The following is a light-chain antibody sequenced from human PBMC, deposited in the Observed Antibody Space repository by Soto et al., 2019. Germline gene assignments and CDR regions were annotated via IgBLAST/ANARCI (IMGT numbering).Light chain of an antibody. CDR1: QDIAIY. Sequence: IQLTQSPSSLSASVGDRVTITCRASQDIAIYLAWYQQKPGEAPKLLIYAASTLYGGVPSRFSGSGSGTDFALTITSLQAEDFATYYCQQLHGYPITFGQGTRLEMK. J-gene: IGKJ5*01. CDR3: QQLHGYPIT. CDR2: AAS. V-gene: IGKV1-9*01.